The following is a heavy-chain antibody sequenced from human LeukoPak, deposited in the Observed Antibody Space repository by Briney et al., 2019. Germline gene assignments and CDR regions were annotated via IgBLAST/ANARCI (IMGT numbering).Heavy chain of an antibody. V-gene: IGHV4-4*07. D-gene: IGHD3-22*01. CDR3: ARDSHSYYYDSSGYYYLEYYFDY. CDR1: GGSISSYY. J-gene: IGHJ4*02. CDR2: IYTSGST. Sequence: SETLSLTCTVSGGSISSYYWSWIRQPAGKGLERIGRIYTSGSTNYNPSLKSRVTMSVDTSKNQFSLKLSSVTAADTAVYYCARDSHSYYYDSSGYYYLEYYFDYWGQGTLVTVSS.